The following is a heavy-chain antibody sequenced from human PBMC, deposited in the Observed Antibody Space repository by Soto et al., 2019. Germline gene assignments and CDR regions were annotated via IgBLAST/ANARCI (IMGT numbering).Heavy chain of an antibody. CDR2: ISFEGSHK. Sequence: QVQLVESGGGVVQPGRSLTLSCEASGFAIRNNAIHWVRQAPGKGLEWVAVISFEGSHKYYADSVKGRFTVSRDNSKNTVALQMDRLTSEDSSVYYCVRAAGIAAAGSSQGVLWGQGTRVTGSS. CDR1: GFAIRNNA. D-gene: IGHD6-13*01. V-gene: IGHV3-30-3*01. J-gene: IGHJ4*02. CDR3: VRAAGIAAAGSSQGVL.